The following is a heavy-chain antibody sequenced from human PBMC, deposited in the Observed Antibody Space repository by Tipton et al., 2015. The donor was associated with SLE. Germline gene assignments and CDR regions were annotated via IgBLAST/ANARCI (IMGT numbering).Heavy chain of an antibody. CDR3: AKGYNWNDLDY. Sequence: SLRLSCAASGFRFDDNAMHWVRQAPGKGLEWVSSISWNSGLIAYADSVKGRFTISRDNSKNTLYLQMNSLRVEDTAVYYCAKGYNWNDLDYWGQGTLVTVSS. V-gene: IGHV3-9*01. CDR1: GFRFDDNA. J-gene: IGHJ4*02. CDR2: ISWNSGLI. D-gene: IGHD1-20*01.